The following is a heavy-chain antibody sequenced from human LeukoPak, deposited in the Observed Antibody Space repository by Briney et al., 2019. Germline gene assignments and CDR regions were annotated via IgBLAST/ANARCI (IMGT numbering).Heavy chain of an antibody. CDR2: IRSKANSYAT. V-gene: IGHV3-73*01. CDR3: TSGLSVLRSNNTPVEY. D-gene: IGHD4-17*01. CDR1: GFTFSGSA. J-gene: IGHJ4*02. Sequence: GGSLRLSCAASGFTFSGSAMHWVRQASGKGLEWVGRIRSKANSYATEYAASVKGRFTISRDASKNTEYLQMNSLKTEDTAVYYCTSGLSVLRSNNTPVEYWGQGTLVTVSS.